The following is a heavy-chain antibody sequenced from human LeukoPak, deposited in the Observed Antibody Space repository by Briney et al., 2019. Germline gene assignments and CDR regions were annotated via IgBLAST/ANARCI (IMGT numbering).Heavy chain of an antibody. V-gene: IGHV1-2*02. CDR1: GYTFTGYY. CDR3: ARGPVTIFGVVIVWFDP. D-gene: IGHD3-3*01. CDR2: INPNSGGT. Sequence: ASVKVSCKASGYTFTGYYMHWVRQAPGQGLEWMGWINPNSGGTNYAQKFQGRVTMTRDTSISTAYMELSRLRSDDTAVYYCARGPVTIFGVVIVWFDPWGQGTLVTASS. J-gene: IGHJ5*02.